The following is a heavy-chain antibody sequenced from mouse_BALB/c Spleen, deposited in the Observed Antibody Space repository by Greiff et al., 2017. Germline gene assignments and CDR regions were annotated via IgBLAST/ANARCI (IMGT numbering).Heavy chain of an antibody. V-gene: IGHV5-4*02. J-gene: IGHJ4*01. CDR3: ARAPLTGTAMDY. Sequence: EVKLQESGGGLVKPGGSLKLSCAASGFTFSDYYMYWVRQTPEKRLEWVATISDGGSYTYYPDSVKGRFTISRDNAKNNLYLQMSSLKSEDTAMYYCARAPLTGTAMDYWGQGTSVTVSS. D-gene: IGHD4-1*01. CDR1: GFTFSDYY. CDR2: ISDGGSYT.